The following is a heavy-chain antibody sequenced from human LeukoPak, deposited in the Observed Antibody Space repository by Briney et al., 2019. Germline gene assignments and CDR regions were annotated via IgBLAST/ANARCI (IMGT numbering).Heavy chain of an antibody. J-gene: IGHJ6*02. D-gene: IGHD4-17*01. CDR1: GGSITSSNW. Sequence: SGTLSLTCVVSGGSITSSNWWSWVRQPPGKGLEWIGEIYHSGSTNYNPSLKSRVTISVDKSKNQFSLKLSSVTAADTAVYYCARDRGGLRSASGYYYYGMDVWGQGTTVTVSS. CDR2: IYHSGST. CDR3: ARDRGGLRSASGYYYYGMDV. V-gene: IGHV4-4*02.